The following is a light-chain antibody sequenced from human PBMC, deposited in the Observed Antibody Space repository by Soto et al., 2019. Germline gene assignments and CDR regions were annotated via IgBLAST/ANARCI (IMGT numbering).Light chain of an antibody. V-gene: IGKV1-5*01. J-gene: IGKJ5*01. CDR2: DAS. CDR3: QQLLSYPIT. Sequence: DIQMTQSPSTLSASVGDRVTITCRASQTISGWLAWYQQKPGKVPNLLIYDASSLQSGVPSRFSGSGSGTSFTLTISSLQPEDFATYYCQQLLSYPITFGQGTRLEIK. CDR1: QTISGW.